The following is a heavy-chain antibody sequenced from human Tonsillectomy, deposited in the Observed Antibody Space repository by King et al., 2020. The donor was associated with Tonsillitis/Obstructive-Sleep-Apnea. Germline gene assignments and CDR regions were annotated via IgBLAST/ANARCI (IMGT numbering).Heavy chain of an antibody. CDR1: GGTSRRSA. Sequence: QVQLVQSGAEVKKPGSSVKVSCKASGGTSRRSAITWVRQAPGQGLEWMGGFIPILRTTNNAQKFQGRVTITADESTNTTYMELSSLTSEDTAVYYCARGAFVAAAGPYFDYWGQGTLVTVSA. CDR2: FIPILRTT. CDR3: ARGAFVAAAGPYFDY. J-gene: IGHJ4*02. D-gene: IGHD6-13*01. V-gene: IGHV1-69*01.